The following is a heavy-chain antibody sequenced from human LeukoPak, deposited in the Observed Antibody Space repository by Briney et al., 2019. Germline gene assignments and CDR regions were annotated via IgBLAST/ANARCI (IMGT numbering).Heavy chain of an antibody. Sequence: GGSLRLSCAASGFTFSSYGMHWVRQAPGKGLEWVAFIRYDGSNKYYADSVKGRFTISRDNSKNTLYLQMNSLRAEDTAVYYCAKDKYYYDSSGYYFDYWGQGTLVTVSS. CDR3: AKDKYYYDSSGYYFDY. V-gene: IGHV3-30*02. D-gene: IGHD3-22*01. J-gene: IGHJ4*02. CDR2: IRYDGSNK. CDR1: GFTFSSYG.